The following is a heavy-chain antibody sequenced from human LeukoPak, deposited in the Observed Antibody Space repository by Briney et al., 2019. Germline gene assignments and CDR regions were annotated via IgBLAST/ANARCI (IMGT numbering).Heavy chain of an antibody. V-gene: IGHV3-23*01. CDR3: AKDLSSAYYSFDY. CDR1: GFTFSSYE. D-gene: IGHD3-22*01. Sequence: GGSLRLSCAASGFTFSSYEMNWVRQAPGKGLEWVSTISGSGYNTYYADSVKGRFTISRDNSKNTLYLQMNSLRAEDTAVYYCAKDLSSAYYSFDYWGQGTLVTVSS. CDR2: ISGSGYNT. J-gene: IGHJ4*02.